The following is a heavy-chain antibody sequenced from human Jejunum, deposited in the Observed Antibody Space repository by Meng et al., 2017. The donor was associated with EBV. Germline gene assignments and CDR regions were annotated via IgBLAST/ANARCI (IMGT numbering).Heavy chain of an antibody. CDR1: GYTFTSSG. CDR2: INTNTGYP. J-gene: IGHJ5*02. CDR3: ARVRPGGGWFDP. Sequence: QGLLVQSGSELKKPGASVKVSCKASGYTFTSSGINWVRQAPGQGLEWMGWINTNTGYPTYAQDFTGRFVFSLDTSVSTAYLQITSLSTEDNAVYYCARVRPGGGWFDPWGQGTLVTVSS. V-gene: IGHV7-4-1*02. D-gene: IGHD2-8*02.